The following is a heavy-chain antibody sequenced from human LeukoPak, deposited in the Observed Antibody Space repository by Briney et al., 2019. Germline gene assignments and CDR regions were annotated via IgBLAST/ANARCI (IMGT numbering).Heavy chain of an antibody. Sequence: SETLSLTCAVYGGSFSGYYWSWIRQPPGKGLDGMGEIKHSGNTNYNPSLKSRVTISVDTSKNQFSLKLSSVTAADTAVYYRAKGRGYDFYYFDYWGQGTLVTVSS. D-gene: IGHD3-3*01. CDR2: IKHSGNT. V-gene: IGHV4-34*01. J-gene: IGHJ4*02. CDR3: AKGRGYDFYYFDY. CDR1: GGSFSGYY.